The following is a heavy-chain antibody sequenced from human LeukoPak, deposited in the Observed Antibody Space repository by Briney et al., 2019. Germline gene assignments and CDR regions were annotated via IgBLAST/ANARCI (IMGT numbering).Heavy chain of an antibody. D-gene: IGHD3-10*01. CDR2: INHSEST. CDR3: ARGLRYYGSGSYYQGSDY. V-gene: IGHV4-34*01. Sequence: PSETLSLTCAVYGGSFSGYYWSWIRQPPGKGLEWIGEINHSESTNYNPSLKSRVTISVDTSKNQFSLKLSSVTAADTAVYYCARGLRYYGSGSYYQGSDYWGQGTLVTVSS. CDR1: GGSFSGYY. J-gene: IGHJ4*02.